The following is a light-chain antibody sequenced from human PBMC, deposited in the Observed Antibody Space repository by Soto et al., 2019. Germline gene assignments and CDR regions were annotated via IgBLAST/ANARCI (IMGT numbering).Light chain of an antibody. J-gene: IGKJ1*01. CDR1: QTIGTF. Sequence: DIQVTQSPSSLSASVGDSVTITSRPSQTIGTFLNWYQQKPGKVPNLLISSASSLHTGVPSRFSASGSGTDFTLTISSLQPEDFATYYCQQSYLRWTFGQGTKVDIK. CDR3: QQSYLRWT. V-gene: IGKV1-39*01. CDR2: SAS.